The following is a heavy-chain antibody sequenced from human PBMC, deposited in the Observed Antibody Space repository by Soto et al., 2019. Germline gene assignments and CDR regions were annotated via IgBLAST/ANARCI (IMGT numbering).Heavy chain of an antibody. CDR3: ARDTVRITMIVVVID. CDR2: IGTAGDP. CDR1: GFTFSSYD. Sequence: GGSLRLSCAASGFTFSSYDMHWVRQATGKGLEWVSAIGTAGDPYYPGSVKGRFTISRENAKNSLYLQMNSLRAGDTAVYYCARDTVRITMIVVVIDWGQGTLVTVSS. V-gene: IGHV3-13*05. D-gene: IGHD3-22*01. J-gene: IGHJ4*02.